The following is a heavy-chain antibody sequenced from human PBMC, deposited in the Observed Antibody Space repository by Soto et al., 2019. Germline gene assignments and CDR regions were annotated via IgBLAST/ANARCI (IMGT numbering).Heavy chain of an antibody. V-gene: IGHV3-53*04. CDR2: IYSGGST. J-gene: IGHJ4*02. Sequence: GGSLRLSCAASGFTVSSNYMSWVSQAQGKGLEWVSVIYSGGSTYYADSVKGRFTISRHNSKNTLYLQMNSLRAEDTAVYYCAREADGYSYGTSYWGQGTLVTVSS. CDR1: GFTVSSNY. CDR3: AREADGYSYGTSY. D-gene: IGHD5-18*01.